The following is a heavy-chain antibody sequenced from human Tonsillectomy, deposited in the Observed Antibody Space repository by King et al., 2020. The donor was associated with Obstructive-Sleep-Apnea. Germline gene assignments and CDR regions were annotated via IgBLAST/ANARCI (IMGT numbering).Heavy chain of an antibody. Sequence: LQLQESGPGLVKPSETLSLTCTVSGGSISSYSWTWLRQPPGKGLEWIGYIYNTGSTNYNPSLKSRVTISIDTSKNQFSLKLSSVTAADTAVYYCARVWSTVVTNDAFDIWGQGTMVTVSS. V-gene: IGHV4-59*01. D-gene: IGHD4-23*01. CDR2: IYNTGST. J-gene: IGHJ3*02. CDR1: GGSISSYS. CDR3: ARVWSTVVTNDAFDI.